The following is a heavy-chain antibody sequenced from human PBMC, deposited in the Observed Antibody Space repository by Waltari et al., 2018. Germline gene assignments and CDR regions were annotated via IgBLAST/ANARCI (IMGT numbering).Heavy chain of an antibody. CDR2: IYYSGST. Sequence: QLQLQESGPGLVKPSETLSLTCTVSGGSISSSSYYWGWIRQPPGKGLEWIGSIYYSGSTYYNPSLKSRVTISVDTSKNQFSLKLSSVTAADTAVYYCARYYDFWSGYYPRWFDPWGQGTLVTVSS. CDR3: ARYYDFWSGYYPRWFDP. V-gene: IGHV4-39*01. J-gene: IGHJ5*02. CDR1: GGSISSSSYY. D-gene: IGHD3-3*01.